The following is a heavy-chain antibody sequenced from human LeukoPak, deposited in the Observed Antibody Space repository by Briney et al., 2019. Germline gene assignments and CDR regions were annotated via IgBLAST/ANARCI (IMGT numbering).Heavy chain of an antibody. CDR3: AREVSSGWYTSYYFDY. Sequence: GGSLRLSCAASGFTFSSYAMSWVRQAPGKGLEWVSAISGSGGSTYYADSVKGRFTISRDNSKNTLYLQMNSLRAEDTAVYYCAREVSSGWYTSYYFDYWGQGTLVTVSS. CDR2: ISGSGGST. V-gene: IGHV3-23*01. D-gene: IGHD6-19*01. J-gene: IGHJ4*02. CDR1: GFTFSSYA.